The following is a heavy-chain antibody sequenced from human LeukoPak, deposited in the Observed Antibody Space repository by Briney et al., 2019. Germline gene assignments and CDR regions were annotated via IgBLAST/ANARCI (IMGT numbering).Heavy chain of an antibody. Sequence: GGSLRLSCAASGFTFSSYAMSWVRQAPGKGLEWVSAISGSGGSTYYADSVKGRFTISRDNSKNTLYLQMNSLRAEDTAVYYCATAMYCSGGSCYPSLLYWGQGTLVTVSP. V-gene: IGHV3-23*01. CDR2: ISGSGGST. D-gene: IGHD2-15*01. J-gene: IGHJ4*02. CDR3: ATAMYCSGGSCYPSLLY. CDR1: GFTFSSYA.